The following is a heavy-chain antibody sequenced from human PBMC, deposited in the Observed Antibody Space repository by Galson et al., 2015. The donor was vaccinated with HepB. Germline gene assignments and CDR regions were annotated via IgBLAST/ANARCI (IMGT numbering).Heavy chain of an antibody. Sequence: SLTLSCAASGFTFSDYYMSWIRQAPGKGLEWVSYISSSSSYTNYADSVKGRFTISRDNAKNSLYLQMNSLRAEDTAVYYCAREGGPMTHSDAFDIWGQGTMVTVSS. CDR3: AREGGPMTHSDAFDI. V-gene: IGHV3-11*06. D-gene: IGHD6-25*01. J-gene: IGHJ3*02. CDR2: ISSSSSYT. CDR1: GFTFSDYY.